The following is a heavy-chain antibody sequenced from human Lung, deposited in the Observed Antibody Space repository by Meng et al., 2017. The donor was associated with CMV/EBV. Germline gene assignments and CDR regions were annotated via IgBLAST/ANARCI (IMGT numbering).Heavy chain of an antibody. CDR1: GFTFSSCW. CDR2: IQQYGSEK. Sequence: XGTXSLXXTASGFTFSSCWMNWGRLAPGDGLEWVANIQQYGSEKYYVDSAKRRFTISRDNAKNSLYLQMNSLRAEDTAVYYCARDYGGYPNCFDYWGQGTMVXVSS. D-gene: IGHD5-12*01. V-gene: IGHV3-7*04. J-gene: IGHJ4*02. CDR3: ARDYGGYPNCFDY.